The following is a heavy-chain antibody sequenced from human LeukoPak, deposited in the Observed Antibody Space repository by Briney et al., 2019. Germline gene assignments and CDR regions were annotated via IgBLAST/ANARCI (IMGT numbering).Heavy chain of an antibody. CDR1: GFTLSSNY. D-gene: IGHD2-15*01. CDR3: ARMPTRVAFMDV. Sequence: GGSLRLSCAASGFTLSSNYMRWVRQAPGKGLDWVSVIYSGGSTYYADSVKGRFTISRDNSKHTLYLQMNSLRAEDPAVYYCARMPTRVAFMDVWGKGTTVTVSS. CDR2: IYSGGST. J-gene: IGHJ6*03. V-gene: IGHV3-53*01.